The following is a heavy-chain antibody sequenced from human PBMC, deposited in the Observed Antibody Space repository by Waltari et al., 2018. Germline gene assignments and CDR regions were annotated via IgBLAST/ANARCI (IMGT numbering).Heavy chain of an antibody. CDR2: INPYSGGT. CDR1: GYTFTGYY. Sequence: QVQLVQSGADVQKPGASVTVSCKTSGYTFTGYYMYWVRQAPGQGLELMGWINPYSGGTAYAKKFQGRVTLTRDTSISTAYMELNRLISDDSAMYYCATAPDAFQIINWGQGTLVTVSS. D-gene: IGHD2-2*01. J-gene: IGHJ4*02. CDR3: ATAPDAFQIIN. V-gene: IGHV1-2*02.